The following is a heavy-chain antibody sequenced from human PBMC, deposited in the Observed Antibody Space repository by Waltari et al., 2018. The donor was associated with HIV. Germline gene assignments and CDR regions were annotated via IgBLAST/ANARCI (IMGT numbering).Heavy chain of an antibody. J-gene: IGHJ6*02. Sequence: QVQLQESGPGLVKPSQTLSLTCTVSGGSISSGGYYWSWIRQHHGKGLEWIGYIYYSGSTYYNPSLKSRVTISVDTSKNQFSLKLSSVTAADTAVYYCARDCVRYCSSFSNYGMDVWGQGTTVTVSS. CDR1: GGSISSGGYY. CDR2: IYYSGST. V-gene: IGHV4-31*03. D-gene: IGHD2-2*01. CDR3: ARDCVRYCSSFSNYGMDV.